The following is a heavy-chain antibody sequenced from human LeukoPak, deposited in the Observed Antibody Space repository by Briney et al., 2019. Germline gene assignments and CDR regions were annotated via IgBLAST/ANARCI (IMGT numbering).Heavy chain of an antibody. CDR3: ARQVGVDDAFDI. Sequence: GSLRLSCAASGFTFSGYWMSWVRQTPGKGLEWVANIKEDGSEKYYVDSVKGRFTISRDNAKTSLYLQMNSLRAEDTAVYYCARQVGVDDAFDIWGQGTKVTVSS. CDR2: IKEDGSEK. J-gene: IGHJ3*02. D-gene: IGHD1-26*01. V-gene: IGHV3-7*02. CDR1: GFTFSGYW.